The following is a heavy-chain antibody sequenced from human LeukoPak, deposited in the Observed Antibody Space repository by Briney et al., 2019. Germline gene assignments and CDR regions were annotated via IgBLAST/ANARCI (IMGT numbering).Heavy chain of an antibody. CDR2: IKSKADGGTT. CDR1: GCSFSNAW. CDR3: WGGFDR. V-gene: IGHV3-15*01. J-gene: IGHJ4*02. Sequence: SPGGSLRLSCAASGCSFSNAWLRWVRQAPGKGLEWVGQIKSKADGGTTDYAAPLKGRFSISTDDLKNTLFLQMNSLKTKDTAVYYCWGGFDRWGQGTLVTISS. D-gene: IGHD3-16*01.